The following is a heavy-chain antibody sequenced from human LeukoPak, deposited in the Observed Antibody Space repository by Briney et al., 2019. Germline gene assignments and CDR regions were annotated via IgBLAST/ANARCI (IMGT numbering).Heavy chain of an antibody. D-gene: IGHD3-9*01. CDR2: NPICGTT. Sequence: NPICGTTSYAQKFQVRLTMTRDTSTSTVYMELSSLRSEDTAVYYCARGSADYDILTDYYFDYWGQGTLVTVSS. CDR3: ARGSADYDILTDYYFDY. V-gene: IGHV1-46*01. J-gene: IGHJ4*02.